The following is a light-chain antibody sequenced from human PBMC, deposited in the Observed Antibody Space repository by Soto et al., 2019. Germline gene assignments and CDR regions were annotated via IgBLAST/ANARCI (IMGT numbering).Light chain of an antibody. CDR1: SSDVGGYNY. Sequence: QSALAQPASVSGSPGQSITISCTGTSSDVGGYNYVSWYQQHPGKAPKLMIYDVSNRPSGVANRFSGSKSGNTAPLTISGLQCQDAAEYYWNSYSTFASGVCCGGTKRTVL. J-gene: IGLJ2*01. CDR2: DVS. V-gene: IGLV2-14*03. CDR3: NSYSTFASGV.